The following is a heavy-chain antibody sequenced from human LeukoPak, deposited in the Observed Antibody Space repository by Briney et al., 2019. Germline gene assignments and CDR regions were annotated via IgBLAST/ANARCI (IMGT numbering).Heavy chain of an antibody. Sequence: GGSLRLSCAASGFTFSSYGMHWVRQAPGKGLGWVAVISYDGSNKYYADSVKGRFTISRGNSKNTLYLQMNSLRAEDTAVYYCAKEGEYYYDSSGTGHFDYWGQGTLVTVSS. V-gene: IGHV3-30*18. CDR1: GFTFSSYG. CDR3: AKEGEYYYDSSGTGHFDY. J-gene: IGHJ4*02. CDR2: ISYDGSNK. D-gene: IGHD3-22*01.